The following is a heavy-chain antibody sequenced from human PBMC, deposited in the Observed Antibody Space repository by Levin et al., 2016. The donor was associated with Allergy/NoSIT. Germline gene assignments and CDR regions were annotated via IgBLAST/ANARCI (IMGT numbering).Heavy chain of an antibody. CDR3: ARDEGGKSYLRYFDL. J-gene: IGHJ2*01. Sequence: SETLSLTCTVSSGSISSGGYYWSWIRQYPGKGLEWIGYIYYSGSTYYNPSLKSRVTISVGTSKSQFSLKLSSVTAADTAVYYCARDEGGKSYLRYFDLWGRGTLVTVSS. D-gene: IGHD1-26*01. CDR2: IYYSGST. CDR1: SGSISSGGYY. V-gene: IGHV4-31*03.